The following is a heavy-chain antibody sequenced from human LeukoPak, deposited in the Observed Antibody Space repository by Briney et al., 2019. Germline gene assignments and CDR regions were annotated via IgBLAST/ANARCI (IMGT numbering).Heavy chain of an antibody. D-gene: IGHD3-3*01. CDR2: IYPGDSDT. CDR3: ARLGKLRFLEWLYNDAFDI. CDR1: GCSFTSYW. J-gene: IGHJ3*02. Sequence: GESLKISCKGSGCSFTSYWIGWVRQMPGKGLEWMGIIYPGDSDTRYSPSFQGQVTISADRSISTAYLQWSSLKASDTAMYYCARLGKLRFLEWLYNDAFDIWGQGTMVTVSS. V-gene: IGHV5-51*01.